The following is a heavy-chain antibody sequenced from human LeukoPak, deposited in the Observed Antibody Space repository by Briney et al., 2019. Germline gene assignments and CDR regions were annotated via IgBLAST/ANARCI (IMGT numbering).Heavy chain of an antibody. CDR2: VGFSDGYT. D-gene: IGHD2-2*01. Sequence: PGGSLRLSCAASGFTFSNYAMNWVRQAPGEGLEWVSSVGFSDGYTFYADSAKGRFTISRDNSKNPLYLQMDSLRSEDTAVYYCASGPLCRSAYCSNYYYYFYMDVWGKGTTVTVSS. CDR1: GFTFSNYA. CDR3: ASGPLCRSAYCSNYYYYFYMDV. J-gene: IGHJ6*03. V-gene: IGHV3-23*01.